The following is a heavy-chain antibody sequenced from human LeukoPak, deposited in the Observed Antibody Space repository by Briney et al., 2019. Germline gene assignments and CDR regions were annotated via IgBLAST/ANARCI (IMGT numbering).Heavy chain of an antibody. Sequence: GASVKVSCKASGYTFTSYYMHWVRQAPGQGLEWMGIINPSGGSTSYAQKFQGRVNMTRDTSTSTVYMELSSLRSEDTAVYYCARDLWFGELFYGMDGWGQGTTVTVSS. V-gene: IGHV1-46*01. CDR3: ARDLWFGELFYGMDG. CDR2: INPSGGST. J-gene: IGHJ6*02. CDR1: GYTFTSYY. D-gene: IGHD3-10*01.